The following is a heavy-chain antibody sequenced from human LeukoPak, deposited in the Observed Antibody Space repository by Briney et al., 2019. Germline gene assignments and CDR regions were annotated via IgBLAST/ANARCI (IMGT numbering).Heavy chain of an antibody. J-gene: IGHJ6*02. CDR2: ISYDGSNK. V-gene: IGHV3-30*18. CDR3: AKAKEQWLGSYGMDV. CDR1: GFTFSSYG. Sequence: GGSLRLSCAASGFTFSSYGMHWVRQAPGKGLEWVAVISYDGSNKYYADSVKGRFTISRDNAKNSLYLQMNSLRAEDTALYYCAKAKEQWLGSYGMDVWGQGTTVTVSS. D-gene: IGHD6-19*01.